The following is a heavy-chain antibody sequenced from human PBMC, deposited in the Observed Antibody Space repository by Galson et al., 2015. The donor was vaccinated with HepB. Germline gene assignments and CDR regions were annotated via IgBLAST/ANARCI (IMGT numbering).Heavy chain of an antibody. Sequence: SLRLSCAASGFTFSSYAMHWVRQAPGKGLEYVSAISSNGGSTYYANSVKGRFTISKDNSKNTLYLQMGSLRAEDMAVYYCARESLDGIPGDYWGQGTLVTVSS. CDR3: ARESLDGIPGDY. J-gene: IGHJ4*02. CDR1: GFTFSSYA. CDR2: ISSNGGST. D-gene: IGHD1-1*01. V-gene: IGHV3-64*01.